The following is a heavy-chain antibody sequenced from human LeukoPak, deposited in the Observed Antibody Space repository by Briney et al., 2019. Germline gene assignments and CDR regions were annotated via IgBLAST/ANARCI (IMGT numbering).Heavy chain of an antibody. D-gene: IGHD5-24*01. CDR2: IRPGNSET. V-gene: IGHV5-51*01. J-gene: IGHJ4*02. CDR3: ARQADGDKPRDY. Sequence: GESLKISCKGSGYRFTSYWIGWVRQMPGKGLEWMGIIRPGNSETRYSPSFQGQVTLSVDRSITTAYLQWSSLKASDTAIYYCARQADGDKPRDYWGQGTLVTVSS. CDR1: GYRFTSYW.